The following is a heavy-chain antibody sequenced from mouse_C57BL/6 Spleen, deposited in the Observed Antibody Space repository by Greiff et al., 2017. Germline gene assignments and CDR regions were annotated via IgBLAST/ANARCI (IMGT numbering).Heavy chain of an antibody. V-gene: IGHV2-2*01. Sequence: QVQLQQSGPGLVQPSQCLSITCTVSGFSLTSYGVHWVRQSPGKGLAWLGVIWSGGSTDYNAAFISRLSISKDNSKCKVFFKMNSLQAYDTAIYYCARNRGGNYYFDYWGQGTTLTVSS. CDR2: IWSGGST. CDR3: ARNRGGNYYFDY. D-gene: IGHD2-1*01. CDR1: GFSLTSYG. J-gene: IGHJ2*01.